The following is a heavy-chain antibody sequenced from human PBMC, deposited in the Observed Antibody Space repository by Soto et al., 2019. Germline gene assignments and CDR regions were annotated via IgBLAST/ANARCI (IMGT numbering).Heavy chain of an antibody. CDR2: INSDGSIT. Sequence: EVQLVESGGGLVQPGGSLRLSCAASGFAFSRQWVHWVRQAPGKGLVWVSRINSDGSITTYADSVKGRFTVSRDNAKNTLYLQMNSLRAEDTAMYYCARVDVSMGGLDWGQGTLVTVSS. J-gene: IGHJ4*02. V-gene: IGHV3-74*01. CDR3: ARVDVSMGGLD. D-gene: IGHD3-10*01. CDR1: GFAFSRQW.